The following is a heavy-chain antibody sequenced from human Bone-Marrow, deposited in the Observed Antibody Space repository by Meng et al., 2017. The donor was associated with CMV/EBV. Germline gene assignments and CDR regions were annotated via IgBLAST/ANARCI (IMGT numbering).Heavy chain of an antibody. J-gene: IGHJ4*02. D-gene: IGHD3-10*01. CDR1: GYTFTNYA. CDR2: INTRYGNT. V-gene: IGHV1-3*04. Sequence: NGACKDSGYTFTNYAMQWARQHPGQRLEWMGWINTRYGNTKYSRKFQGRVTITNDTSASTAYMELSSLRSEDTAVYYCARDRAGSYYNWGQGTLVTVSS. CDR3: ARDRAGSYYN.